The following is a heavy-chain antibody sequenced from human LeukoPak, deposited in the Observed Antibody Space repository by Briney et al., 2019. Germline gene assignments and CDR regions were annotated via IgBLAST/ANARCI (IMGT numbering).Heavy chain of an antibody. J-gene: IGHJ4*02. Sequence: GGSLRLSCAASGLTFSSYAMHWVRQAPGKGLEWVAVISYDGSIKSDADSVKGRFTISRDNSKNTLYLQMNSLRAEDTAVYYCARDRNGGFDYRGQGSLVTVSS. D-gene: IGHD3-10*01. CDR1: GLTFSSYA. CDR3: ARDRNGGFDY. CDR2: ISYDGSIK. V-gene: IGHV3-30-3*01.